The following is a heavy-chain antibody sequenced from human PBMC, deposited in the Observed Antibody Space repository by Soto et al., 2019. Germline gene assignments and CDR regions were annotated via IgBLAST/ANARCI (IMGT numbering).Heavy chain of an antibody. V-gene: IGHV4-31*03. CDR1: GGSISSGGYY. CDR2: IYYSGST. D-gene: IGHD2-2*01. J-gene: IGHJ4*02. CDR3: ASLSYAPYYFDY. Sequence: SETLSLTCTVSGGSISSGGYYWSWIRQHPGKGLEGIGYIYYSGSTYYNPSLKSRVTISVDTSKNQFSLKLSSVTAADTAVYYCASLSYAPYYFDYWGQGTLVTVS.